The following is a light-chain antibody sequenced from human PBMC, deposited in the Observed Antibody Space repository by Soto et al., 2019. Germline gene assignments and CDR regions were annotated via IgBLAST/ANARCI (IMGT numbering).Light chain of an antibody. CDR2: GAS. Sequence: EIVMTQSPATLSVSPGETATLYCRASQSVSTNVAWYQQKPGQAPRLLILGASTRATGNPARFSGSGSGTEFTLSISSLQSEDFAVYYCKQYKEWPPFTFGQGTRLEI. J-gene: IGKJ5*01. V-gene: IGKV3-15*01. CDR3: KQYKEWPPFT. CDR1: QSVSTN.